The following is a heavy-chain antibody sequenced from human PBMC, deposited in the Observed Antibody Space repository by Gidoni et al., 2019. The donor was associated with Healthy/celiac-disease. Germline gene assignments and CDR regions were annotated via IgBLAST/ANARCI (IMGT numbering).Heavy chain of an antibody. CDR1: GYSFTSYW. D-gene: IGHD5-18*01. Sequence: EVQLVQSGAEVKKPGESLRNTCTGSGYSFTSYWISWVRQMPGNGLECMGRIDPSDSYPNYSPSFQCHVPSSADKSISTAYLQWSSLKASDTAMYYCARSVGGYSYGLFDYWGQGTLVTVSS. CDR2: IDPSDSYP. CDR3: ARSVGGYSYGLFDY. V-gene: IGHV5-10-1*03. J-gene: IGHJ4*02.